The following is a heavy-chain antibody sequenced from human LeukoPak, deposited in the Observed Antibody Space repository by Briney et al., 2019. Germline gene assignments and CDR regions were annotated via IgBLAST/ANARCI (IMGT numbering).Heavy chain of an antibody. Sequence: GGTLRLSCAASGFTFSNYGMTWVRQGPGKGLEWVSAISVSGNTYHADSVKGRFTISRDSYKNTLYLQMNSLRAEDAALYYCAKAPVTTCSGAYCYPFDYWGQGTLVTVSS. CDR1: GFTFSNYG. CDR2: ISVSGNT. CDR3: AKAPVTTCSGAYCYPFDY. D-gene: IGHD2-15*01. V-gene: IGHV3-23*01. J-gene: IGHJ4*02.